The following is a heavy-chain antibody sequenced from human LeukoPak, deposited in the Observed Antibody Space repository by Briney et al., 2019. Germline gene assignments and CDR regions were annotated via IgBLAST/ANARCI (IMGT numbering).Heavy chain of an antibody. CDR1: GFTFSSYS. Sequence: GGSLRLSCAASGFTFSSYSMNWVRQAPGKGLEWVSSISSSSSYIYYADSVEGRFTISRDNAKNSLYLQMNSLRAEDTAVYYCARDLFGYVDYWGQGTLVTVSS. D-gene: IGHD3-10*01. CDR2: ISSSSSYI. V-gene: IGHV3-21*01. CDR3: ARDLFGYVDY. J-gene: IGHJ4*02.